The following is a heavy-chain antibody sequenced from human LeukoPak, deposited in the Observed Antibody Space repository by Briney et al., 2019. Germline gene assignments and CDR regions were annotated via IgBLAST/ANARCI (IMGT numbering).Heavy chain of an antibody. CDR2: INSNGGST. V-gene: IGHV3-64D*09. J-gene: IGHJ4*02. Sequence: GGSLRLSCAASGFTFSSYSMNWVRQAPGKGLEYVSAINSNGGSTYYADSVKGRFTISRDNTKNTLYLQMSSLRAEDTAVYYCVKTIAVAGNFDSWGQGTLVTVSS. D-gene: IGHD6-19*01. CDR1: GFTFSSYS. CDR3: VKTIAVAGNFDS.